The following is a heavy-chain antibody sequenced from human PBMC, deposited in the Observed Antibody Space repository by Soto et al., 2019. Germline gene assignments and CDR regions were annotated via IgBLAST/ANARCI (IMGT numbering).Heavy chain of an antibody. CDR1: GFTFSSYS. D-gene: IGHD6-13*01. J-gene: IGHJ5*02. Sequence: GGSLRLSCAASGFTFSSYSMNWVRQAPGKGLEWVSSISSSSSYIYYADSVKGRFTISRDNAKNSLYLQMNSLRAEDTAVYYCARDLSSSFNWFDPWGQGTLVTVSS. V-gene: IGHV3-21*01. CDR3: ARDLSSSFNWFDP. CDR2: ISSSSSYI.